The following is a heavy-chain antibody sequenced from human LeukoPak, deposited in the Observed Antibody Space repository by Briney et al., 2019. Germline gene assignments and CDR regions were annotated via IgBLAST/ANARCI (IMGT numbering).Heavy chain of an antibody. D-gene: IGHD2-15*01. CDR2: IYHSGST. CDR3: ARVKRISNWFDP. J-gene: IGHJ5*02. CDR1: GYSISSGYY. Sequence: PSETLSTTCAVSGYSISSGYYWGWIRQPPGKGLEWIGSIYHSGSTYYNPSLKSRVTISVDTSKNQFSLKLSSVTAADTAVYYCARVKRISNWFDPWGQGTLVTVSS. V-gene: IGHV4-38-2*01.